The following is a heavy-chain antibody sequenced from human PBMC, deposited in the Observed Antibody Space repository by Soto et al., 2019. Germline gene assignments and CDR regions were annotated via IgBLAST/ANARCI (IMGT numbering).Heavy chain of an antibody. CDR1: GFSLSNARMG. Sequence: SGPTLVNPTETLTLTCTVSGFSLSNARMGVSWIRQPPGKAPEWLAHIFSNDEKSYSTSLKSRLTISKDTSKSQVVLTMTNMDPVDTATYYCARSVRGVIDYYYYYGMDVWGQGTTVTVPS. D-gene: IGHD3-10*01. J-gene: IGHJ6*02. CDR3: ARSVRGVIDYYYYYGMDV. CDR2: IFSNDEK. V-gene: IGHV2-26*01.